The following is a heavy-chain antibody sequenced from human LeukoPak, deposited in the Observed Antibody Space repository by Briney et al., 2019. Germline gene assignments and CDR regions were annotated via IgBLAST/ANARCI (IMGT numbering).Heavy chain of an antibody. CDR3: ARAQKPHYYYDSSGYYDAALY. V-gene: IGHV1-18*01. D-gene: IGHD3-22*01. CDR1: GYTFTSYA. Sequence: ASVKVSCKASGYTFTSYAMHWVRQAPGQGLEWMGWISAYNGNTNYAQKLQGRVTMTTDTSTSTAYMELRSLRSDDTAVYYCARAQKPHYYYDSSGYYDAALYWGQGTLVTVSS. CDR2: ISAYNGNT. J-gene: IGHJ4*02.